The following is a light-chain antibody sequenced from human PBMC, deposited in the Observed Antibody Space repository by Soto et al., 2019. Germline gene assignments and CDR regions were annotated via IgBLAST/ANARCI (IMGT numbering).Light chain of an antibody. CDR3: MQSIQLPLT. CDR2: DAS. J-gene: IGKJ4*01. CDR1: QRISNSY. Sequence: EIVLTQSPGTLSLSPGERATLSCRASQRISNSYLAWYQQKPGQAPRLLLYDASSRATGIPDRVSGSGSGTDFTLKISRVEAEDVGVYYCMQSIQLPLTFGGGTKVEIK. V-gene: IGKV3D-20*02.